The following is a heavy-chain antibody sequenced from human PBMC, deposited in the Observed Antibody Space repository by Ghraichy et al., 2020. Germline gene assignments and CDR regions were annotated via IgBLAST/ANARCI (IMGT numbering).Heavy chain of an antibody. J-gene: IGHJ4*02. CDR1: GYDFPRYA. CDR2: VNVAYGNT. CDR3: ARDKDGDFENFDY. V-gene: IGHV1-3*01. D-gene: IGHD4-17*01. Sequence: ASVKVSCKASGYDFPRYAMHWVRQAPGQRPEWIGWVNVAYGNTKYSENFQGRVTITRDTSASTVYMELSSLRSEDTAVYYCARDKDGDFENFDYWGQGTLVTVSS.